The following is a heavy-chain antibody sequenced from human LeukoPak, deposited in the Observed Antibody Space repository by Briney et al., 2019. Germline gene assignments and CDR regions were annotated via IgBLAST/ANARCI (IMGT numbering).Heavy chain of an antibody. Sequence: SETLSLTCTVSGGSISSSSDYWGWIRQAPGKGLEWIGSIYYHENTYYNSSLKSRVTISVDTSKNQFSLKLNSVTAADTAVYFRARRAYSAAYWKHFDYWGQGTLVTVSS. D-gene: IGHD1-1*01. J-gene: IGHJ4*02. V-gene: IGHV4-39*01. CDR2: IYYHENT. CDR1: GGSISSSSDY. CDR3: ARRAYSAAYWKHFDY.